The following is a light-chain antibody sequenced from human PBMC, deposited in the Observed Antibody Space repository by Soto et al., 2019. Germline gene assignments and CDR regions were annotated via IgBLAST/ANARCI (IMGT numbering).Light chain of an antibody. J-gene: IGKJ1*01. CDR3: QQYSNWPPWT. Sequence: EIVLTQSPSTLSVSPGDRATLSCRASQSVTSNLAWYQQKPGQAPRLLIYGASTRPTGIPARFSGSGSGTDFPLTISRLQSEDFAVYYCQQYSNWPPWTFGQGTKVDIK. CDR2: GAS. V-gene: IGKV3-15*01. CDR1: QSVTSN.